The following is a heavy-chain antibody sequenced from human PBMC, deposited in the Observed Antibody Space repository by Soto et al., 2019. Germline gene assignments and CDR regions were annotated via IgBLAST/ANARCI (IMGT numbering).Heavy chain of an antibody. CDR1: GYTFTSYD. V-gene: IGHV1-8*01. CDR2: MNPNSGNT. D-gene: IGHD6-13*01. CDR3: ARERSAAGAGWFDP. J-gene: IGHJ5*02. Sequence: QVQLVQSGAEVKKPGASVKVSCKASGYTFTSYDINWVRQATGQGLEWMGWMNPNSGNTDYAQTFQGRVTMTRNTSISTAYMELSSLRSEDTAVYYCARERSAAGAGWFDPWGQGTLVTVSS.